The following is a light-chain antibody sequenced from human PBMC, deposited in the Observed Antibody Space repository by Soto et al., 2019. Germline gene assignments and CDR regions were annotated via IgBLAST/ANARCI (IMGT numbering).Light chain of an antibody. CDR1: QSISIW. J-gene: IGKJ1*01. CDR3: QQYSNYFRT. Sequence: DIQMTHSPSTLSASVGDRVTVTVRASQSISIWLAWYQQKPGKAPNLVIYDASRLASGVPSSFSGSGSGTEFTLTISSLQADDFATYYCQQYSNYFRTFGRGTKVEI. V-gene: IGKV1-5*01. CDR2: DAS.